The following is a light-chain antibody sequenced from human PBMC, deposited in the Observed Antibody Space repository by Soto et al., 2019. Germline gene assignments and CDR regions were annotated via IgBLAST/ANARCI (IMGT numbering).Light chain of an antibody. CDR1: SSDVGGYKY. J-gene: IGLJ1*01. CDR2: DVS. Sequence: QSALTQPRSVSGSPGQSVTISCTGTSSDVGGYKYVSWYQQHPGKAPKLMIYDVSKRPSGVPDRFSGSKSGNTASLTISGLQAEDEADYYCCSYAGSYTPLYVFGTGTKVNVL. CDR3: CSYAGSYTPLYV. V-gene: IGLV2-11*01.